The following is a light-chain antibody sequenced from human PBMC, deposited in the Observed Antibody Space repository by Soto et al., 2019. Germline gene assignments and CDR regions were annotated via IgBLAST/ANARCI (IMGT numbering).Light chain of an antibody. CDR2: GVS. V-gene: IGKV3-20*01. J-gene: IGKJ4*01. Sequence: EIVLTQSPDTLSLSPGQRATLSCRASQSVRSDYFAWYQQKPGQAPRVIIFGVSTRATGVPDRFSGSVSGTDFTLTISRLEPEDFALYYCQQYGNSPLPFGGGTKVEIK. CDR1: QSVRSDY. CDR3: QQYGNSPLP.